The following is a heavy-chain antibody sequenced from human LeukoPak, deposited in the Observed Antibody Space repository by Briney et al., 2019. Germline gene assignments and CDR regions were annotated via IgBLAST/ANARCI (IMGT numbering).Heavy chain of an antibody. V-gene: IGHV3-30*02. Sequence: GGSLRLSCAASGFTFSSYGMHWVRQAPGKGLEWVAFIRYDGSNKYYADSVRGRFTISRDNSKNTLYLQMNSLRAEDTAVYYCAKDHNYYDSSGYPLFDYWGQGTLVTVSS. CDR1: GFTFSSYG. CDR2: IRYDGSNK. D-gene: IGHD3-22*01. CDR3: AKDHNYYDSSGYPLFDY. J-gene: IGHJ4*02.